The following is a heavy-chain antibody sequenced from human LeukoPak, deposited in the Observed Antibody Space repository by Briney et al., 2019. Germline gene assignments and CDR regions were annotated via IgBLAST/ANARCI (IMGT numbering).Heavy chain of an antibody. CDR1: GYTFTSYD. V-gene: IGHV1-8*01. D-gene: IGHD5-12*01. CDR2: MNPNSGNT. Sequence: ASVKVSCKASGYTFTSYDINWVRQATGQGLEWMGWMNPNSGNTGYAQKFQGRVTMTRNTSISTAYMELSSLRSEDTAVYYCARGRGGYDSSSDKFDYWGQGTLVTVSS. CDR3: ARGRGGYDSSSDKFDY. J-gene: IGHJ4*02.